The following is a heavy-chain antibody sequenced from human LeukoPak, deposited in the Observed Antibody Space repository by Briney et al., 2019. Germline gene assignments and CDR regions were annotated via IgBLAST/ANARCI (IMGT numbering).Heavy chain of an antibody. Sequence: GGSLRLSCAASGFTFSSYAMSWVRQAPGKGLDWVSAISRNGGGTYYADSVKGRFTISRDNSKDTLYLQMNSLRAEDTAVYYCAKDALTYYDFWSGYPTASHFDYWGQGTLVTVSS. V-gene: IGHV3-23*01. CDR1: GFTFSSYA. CDR3: AKDALTYYDFWSGYPTASHFDY. D-gene: IGHD3-3*01. J-gene: IGHJ4*02. CDR2: ISRNGGGT.